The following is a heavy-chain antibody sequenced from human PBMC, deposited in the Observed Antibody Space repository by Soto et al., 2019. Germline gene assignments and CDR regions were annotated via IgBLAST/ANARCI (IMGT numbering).Heavy chain of an antibody. CDR3: ARGPNDFWSGYSVH. V-gene: IGHV1-18*01. CDR2: ISTNNGNT. CDR1: GYTFTSYG. D-gene: IGHD3-3*01. J-gene: IGHJ4*02. Sequence: QVQLVQSGAEVKKPGASVKVSCKASGYTFTSYGFTWVRQAPGQGLEWMGWISTNNGNTNYAQKHQGRVTMTTDTSTTTAYMELRSLTSDDTAVYFCARGPNDFWSGYSVHWGQGTLVTVSS.